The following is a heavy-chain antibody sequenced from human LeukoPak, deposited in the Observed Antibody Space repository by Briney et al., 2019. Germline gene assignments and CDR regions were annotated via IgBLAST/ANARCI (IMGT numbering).Heavy chain of an antibody. CDR3: ASSDYGDSIPFDY. CDR1: GGSISSYY. CDR2: IYYSGST. D-gene: IGHD4-17*01. J-gene: IGHJ4*02. Sequence: SETLSLSCTVSGGSISSYYWSWIRQPPGKGLEWIGYIYYSGSTNYNPSLKSRVTISVDTSKNQFSLKLSSVTAADTAVYYCASSDYGDSIPFDYWGQGTLVTVSS. V-gene: IGHV4-59*01.